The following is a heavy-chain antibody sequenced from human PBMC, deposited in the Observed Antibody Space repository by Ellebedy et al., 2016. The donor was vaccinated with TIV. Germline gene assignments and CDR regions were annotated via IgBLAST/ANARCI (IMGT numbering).Heavy chain of an antibody. CDR3: AAGNDGGWFDP. CDR2: IIPILGIA. V-gene: IGHV1-69*04. D-gene: IGHD1-1*01. CDR1: GYTFPSYA. J-gene: IGHJ5*02. Sequence: AASVQVSCKTSGYTFPSYAMHWVRQAPGQGPEWMGRIIPILGIANYAQKFQGRVTIPADKSTSTAYMELSSLRSTDTAGYYCAAGNDGGWFDPWGQGTLVTVSS.